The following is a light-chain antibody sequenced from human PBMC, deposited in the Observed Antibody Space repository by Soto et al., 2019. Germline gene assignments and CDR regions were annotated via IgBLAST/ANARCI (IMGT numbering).Light chain of an antibody. J-gene: IGKJ4*01. CDR3: QQSFSSLLS. CDR2: DAS. Sequence: DIQMTQSPSSLSASVGDRVTITCRASQTISTYVTWYQQKPGKAPKALISDASTLQSGVPSRCSGSGSWTDFTLISSSLQPEDIATYYCQQSFSSLLSFGGGTQVEIK. V-gene: IGKV1-39*01. CDR1: QTISTY.